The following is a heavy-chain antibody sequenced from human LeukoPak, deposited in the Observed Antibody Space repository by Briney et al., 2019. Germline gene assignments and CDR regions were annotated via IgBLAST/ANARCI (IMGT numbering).Heavy chain of an antibody. V-gene: IGHV3-23*01. J-gene: IGHJ4*02. CDR1: GFTFSTYA. D-gene: IGHD3-22*01. CDR3: AKANYFDSSGYYENLDY. Sequence: GGSLRLSCAASGFTFSTYAMSWVRQAPGKGLEWVSAISGSGGSTYNADSVKGRFTISRDNSKNTLYLQMNSLRAEDTAVCYCAKANYFDSSGYYENLDYWGQGTLVTVSS. CDR2: ISGSGGST.